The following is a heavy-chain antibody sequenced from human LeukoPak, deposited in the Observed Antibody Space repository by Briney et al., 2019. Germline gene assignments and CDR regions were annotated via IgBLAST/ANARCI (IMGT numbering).Heavy chain of an antibody. Sequence: GGSLRLSCAASGFIFSSYWMSWVRQAPGKGLEWVANIKQDGSEKYYVDSVKGRFTISRDNAKNSLYLQMNSLRAEDTAVYYCARVSWGMTTVAVFDYRGQGTLVTVSS. D-gene: IGHD4-23*01. CDR3: ARVSWGMTTVAVFDY. CDR1: GFIFSSYW. J-gene: IGHJ4*02. V-gene: IGHV3-7*03. CDR2: IKQDGSEK.